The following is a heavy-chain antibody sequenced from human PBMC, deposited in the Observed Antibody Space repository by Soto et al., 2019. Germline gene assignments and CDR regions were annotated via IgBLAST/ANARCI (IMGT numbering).Heavy chain of an antibody. Sequence: GGSLRLSCAASGFTFSSYGMHWVRQAPGKGLEWVAVIWYDGSNKYYADSVKGRFTISRDNSKNTLYLQMNSLRAEDTAVYYCARDLSAQYGSIDYWGQGTLVTVSS. J-gene: IGHJ4*02. CDR1: GFTFSSYG. CDR3: ARDLSAQYGSIDY. V-gene: IGHV3-33*01. D-gene: IGHD3-10*01. CDR2: IWYDGSNK.